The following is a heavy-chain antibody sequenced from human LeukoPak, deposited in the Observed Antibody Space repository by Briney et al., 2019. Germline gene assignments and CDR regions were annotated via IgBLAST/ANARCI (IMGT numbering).Heavy chain of an antibody. CDR1: GGSVSSGSYY. CDR2: IYYTGST. V-gene: IGHV4-61*01. D-gene: IGHD7-27*01. CDR3: ARGELGSWFDP. Sequence: SETLSLTCTVPGGSVSSGSYYWSWIRQPPGQGLEWVGYIYYTGSTNYNPSLKSRVTMSVDTSKNQFSLKLSSVTTADTAMYYCARGELGSWFDPWGQGALVTVSS. J-gene: IGHJ5*02.